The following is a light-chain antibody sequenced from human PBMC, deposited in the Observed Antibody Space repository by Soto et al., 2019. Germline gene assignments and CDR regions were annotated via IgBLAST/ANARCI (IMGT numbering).Light chain of an antibody. CDR1: QSVSRY. V-gene: IGKV1-39*01. CDR3: QQSYITPPIT. J-gene: IGKJ5*01. CDR2: AAS. Sequence: DVQMSQSPSSLSAFVGDRVTITCRASQSVSRYLNWYQHKPGKAPKLLINAASNLRSGVPSRFSGSGSGTDFTLTIDGLQPEDFAVYYCQQSYITPPITFGQGTRLEIK.